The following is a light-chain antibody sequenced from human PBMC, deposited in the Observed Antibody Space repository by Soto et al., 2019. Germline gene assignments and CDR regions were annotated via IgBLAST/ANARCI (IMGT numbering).Light chain of an antibody. Sequence: IQMTQSASSLSASVEDRVTITCRASQSISRYLNWYQQKPGQAPNLLIYVASSLQSEVPSRFSGSGSGTDFTLTITSLQPEDFATYYCQQSYGTPITFGQGTRLEIK. CDR2: VAS. J-gene: IGKJ5*01. CDR1: QSISRY. V-gene: IGKV1-39*01. CDR3: QQSYGTPIT.